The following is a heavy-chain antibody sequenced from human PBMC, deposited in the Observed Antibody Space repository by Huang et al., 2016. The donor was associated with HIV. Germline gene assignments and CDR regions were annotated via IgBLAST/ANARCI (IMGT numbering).Heavy chain of an antibody. J-gene: IGHJ3*02. Sequence: QGQLVESGGGVVRPGRSLRLSCAASGFRFSNYGMHWVRQDKGKRLELVTFRSNDGTTTYDANAVKGRFTISRDNFKNTLYLQMNRLRGDDTAVYYCTREYTVAGAFDIWGQGTMVTVSS. CDR2: RSNDGTTT. D-gene: IGHD5-12*01. V-gene: IGHV3-30-3*01. CDR1: GFRFSNYG. CDR3: TREYTVAGAFDI.